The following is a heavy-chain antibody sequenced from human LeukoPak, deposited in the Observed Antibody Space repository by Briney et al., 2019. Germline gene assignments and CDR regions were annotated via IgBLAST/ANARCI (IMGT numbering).Heavy chain of an antibody. CDR3: AKAYIVVVPAAIRNWFDP. J-gene: IGHJ5*02. V-gene: IGHV4-38-2*02. D-gene: IGHD2-2*01. Sequence: SETLSLTCTVSGYSITSAYYWGWIRQPPGKGLEWIGSFFLKGSTYYNPSLKSRVTISVDTSKNQFSLKLSSVTAADTAVYYCAKAYIVVVPAAIRNWFDPWGQGTLVTVSS. CDR2: FFLKGST. CDR1: GYSITSAYY.